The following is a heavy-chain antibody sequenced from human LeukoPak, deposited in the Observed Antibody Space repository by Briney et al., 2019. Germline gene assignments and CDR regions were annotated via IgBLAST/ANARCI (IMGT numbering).Heavy chain of an antibody. Sequence: ASVKVSCKASGYTFTNYGITWVRQAPGQRPEWMGWINAGNNYTKYSQNFQGRVSITRDTSASTAYMELSSLTSEDTAIYYCARDRNMVRGVLGHWGQGTLVTVSS. CDR3: ARDRNMVRGVLGH. CDR1: GYTFTNYG. CDR2: INAGNNYT. V-gene: IGHV1-3*01. D-gene: IGHD3-10*01. J-gene: IGHJ5*02.